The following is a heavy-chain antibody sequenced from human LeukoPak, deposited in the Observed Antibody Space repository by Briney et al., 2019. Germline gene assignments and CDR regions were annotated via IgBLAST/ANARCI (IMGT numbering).Heavy chain of an antibody. Sequence: PGGSLRLSCAASGFTFSSYGMHWGRQAPGKGLEWVAVIWYDGSNKYYADSVKGRFTISRDNSKNTLYLQMNSLRAEDTAVYYCARDPPRYCSGGSCYGMDVWGQGTTVTVSS. CDR1: GFTFSSYG. CDR3: ARDPPRYCSGGSCYGMDV. D-gene: IGHD2-15*01. V-gene: IGHV3-33*01. J-gene: IGHJ6*02. CDR2: IWYDGSNK.